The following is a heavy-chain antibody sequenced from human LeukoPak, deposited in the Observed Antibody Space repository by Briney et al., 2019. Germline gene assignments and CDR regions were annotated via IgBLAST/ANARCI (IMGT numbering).Heavy chain of an antibody. D-gene: IGHD3-16*01. CDR3: ARGGRPKYYFEY. J-gene: IGHJ4*02. CDR2: ISYDGSDK. Sequence: GGSLRLSCAASGFTFSSYAMHWVRQAPGEGLEWVAIISYDGSDKYYADSVKGRFTISRDNSKSTLYLQMNSLRVEDTTVYYCARGGRPKYYFEYWGQGTLVTVSS. CDR1: GFTFSSYA. V-gene: IGHV3-30*04.